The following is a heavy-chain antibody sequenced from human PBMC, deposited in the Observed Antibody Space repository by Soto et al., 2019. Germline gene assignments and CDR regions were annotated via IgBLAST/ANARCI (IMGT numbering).Heavy chain of an antibody. J-gene: IGHJ3*02. V-gene: IGHV4-59*01. D-gene: IGHD3-22*01. CDR3: ATPYDSSGYWGAFDI. CDR1: GGSISSYY. CDR2: IYYSGST. Sequence: TSETLSLTCTVSGGSISSYYWSWIRQPPGKGLEWIGYIYYSGSTNYNPSLKSRVTISVDTSKNQFSLKLSSVTAADTAVYYCATPYDSSGYWGAFDIWGQGTMVTVSS.